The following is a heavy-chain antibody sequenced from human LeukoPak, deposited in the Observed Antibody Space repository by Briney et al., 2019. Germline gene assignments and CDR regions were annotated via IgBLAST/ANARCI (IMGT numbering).Heavy chain of an antibody. J-gene: IGHJ4*02. D-gene: IGHD1-26*01. CDR3: ARDLGQATLSDY. CDR2: INPNSGGT. V-gene: IGHV1-2*06. CDR1: GYTFTGYY. Sequence: GASVKVSXKASGYTFTGYYMHWVRQAPGQGLEWMGRINPNSGGTNYAQKFQGRVTMTRDTSISTAYMELSRLRSDDTAVYYCARDLGQATLSDYWGQGTLVTVSS.